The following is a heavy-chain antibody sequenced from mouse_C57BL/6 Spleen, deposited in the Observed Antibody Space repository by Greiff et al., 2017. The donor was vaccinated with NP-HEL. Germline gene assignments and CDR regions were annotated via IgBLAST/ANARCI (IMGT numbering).Heavy chain of an antibody. Sequence: QVQLQQPGAELVKPGASVKMSCKASGYTFTSYWITWVKQRPGQGLEWIGDIYPGSGSTNYNERFKSKATLTVDTSSSTAYMQLSSLTSEDSAVYYCARMGYYGSSFYFDYWGQGTTLTVSS. CDR1: GYTFTSYW. CDR3: ARMGYYGSSFYFDY. J-gene: IGHJ2*01. D-gene: IGHD1-1*01. V-gene: IGHV1-55*01. CDR2: IYPGSGST.